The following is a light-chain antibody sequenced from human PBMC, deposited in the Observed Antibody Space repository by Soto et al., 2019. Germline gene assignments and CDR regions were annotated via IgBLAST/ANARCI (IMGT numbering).Light chain of an antibody. J-gene: IGKJ1*01. V-gene: IGKV3-20*01. CDR1: QTININY. CDR3: QQYNTSPRT. CDR2: GAS. Sequence: EVVLTQSPGTLSLSPGERATLSCRASQTININYLAWYQQKPGQAPRLLMSGASNRATGIPDRFSGSGSGTDVTLTINRLEPEDFAMYFCQQYNTSPRTFGQGTKVEVK.